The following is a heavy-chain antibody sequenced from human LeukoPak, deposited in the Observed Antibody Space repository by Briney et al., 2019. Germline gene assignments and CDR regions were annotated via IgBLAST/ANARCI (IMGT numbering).Heavy chain of an antibody. CDR1: GLTFSSYS. CDR3: ARDYTGYFP. D-gene: IGHD3-9*01. CDR2: ISSSSSTI. V-gene: IGHV3-48*01. J-gene: IGHJ5*02. Sequence: HTGGSLRLSCAASGLTFSSYSMNWVRQAPGKGLEWVSYISSSSSTIYYADSVKGRFTISRDNAKNSLYLQMNSLRAEDTAVYYCARDYTGYFPWGQGTLVIVSS.